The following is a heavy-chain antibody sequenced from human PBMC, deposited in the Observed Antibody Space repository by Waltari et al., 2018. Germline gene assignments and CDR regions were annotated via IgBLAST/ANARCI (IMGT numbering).Heavy chain of an antibody. J-gene: IGHJ4*02. CDR1: GGTFSSYA. D-gene: IGHD5-18*01. V-gene: IGHV1-69*12. CDR2: IIPIFGTA. Sequence: QVQLVQSGAEVKKPGSSVKVSCKASGGTFSSYAISWVRQAPGQGLECMGGIIPIFGTANYAQKFQGRVTITADESTSTAYMELSSLRSEDTAVYYCSVFSGYSYPRTLDYWGQGTLVTVSS. CDR3: SVFSGYSYPRTLDY.